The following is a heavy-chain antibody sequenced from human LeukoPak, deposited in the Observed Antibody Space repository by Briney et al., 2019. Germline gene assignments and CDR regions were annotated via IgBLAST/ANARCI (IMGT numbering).Heavy chain of an antibody. CDR3: ATLVGATFDY. D-gene: IGHD1-26*01. CDR1: GFTFSTYA. Sequence: GGSLRLSCAASGFTFSTYAMGWVRQAPGKGLEWVSSISSSSSYIYYADSVKGRFTISRDNAKNSLYLQMNSLRAEDTAVYYCATLVGATFDYWGQGTLVTVSS. V-gene: IGHV3-21*01. J-gene: IGHJ4*02. CDR2: ISSSSSYI.